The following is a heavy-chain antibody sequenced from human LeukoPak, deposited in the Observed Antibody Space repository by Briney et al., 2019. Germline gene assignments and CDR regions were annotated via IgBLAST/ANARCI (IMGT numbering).Heavy chain of an antibody. Sequence: GESLQISCKGSGYSFTSYWIGWVRQMPGKGLEWMGIIYPGDSDTRYSPSFQGQVTISADKSISTAYLQWSSLKASDTAMYYCASQNYCGGDCYSVYFQHWGQGTLVTVSS. J-gene: IGHJ1*01. V-gene: IGHV5-51*01. D-gene: IGHD2-21*02. CDR2: IYPGDSDT. CDR1: GYSFTSYW. CDR3: ASQNYCGGDCYSVYFQH.